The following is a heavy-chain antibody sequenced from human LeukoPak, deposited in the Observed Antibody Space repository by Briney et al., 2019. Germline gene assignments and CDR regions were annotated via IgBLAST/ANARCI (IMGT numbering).Heavy chain of an antibody. Sequence: RESGPALVKPTQTLTLTWTFSGFSLRTGGMCVSWIRQPPGKALEWLARLDWDDDKYYSTSLKTRLTISKDTSKNQVVLTMTNMDPVDTATYYCATGGSGYWSRYFQHWGQGTLVTVSS. J-gene: IGHJ1*01. D-gene: IGHD3-22*01. CDR1: GFSLRTGGMC. V-gene: IGHV2-70*11. CDR3: ATGGSGYWSRYFQH. CDR2: LDWDDDK.